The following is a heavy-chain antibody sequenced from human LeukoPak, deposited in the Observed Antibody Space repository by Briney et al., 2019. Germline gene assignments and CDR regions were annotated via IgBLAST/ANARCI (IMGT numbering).Heavy chain of an antibody. J-gene: IGHJ4*02. D-gene: IGHD1-7*01. CDR3: ATTTSGGTLDY. V-gene: IGHV1-2*02. CDR2: INPNSGGT. CDR1: GYTFTGYY. Sequence: ASVKVSCKASGYTFTGYYMHWVRQAPGQWLEWMGWINPNSGGTNYAQRFQGRVTMTRDTSISTAYMELSRLRSDDTAVYYCATTTSGGTLDYWGQGTLVTVSS.